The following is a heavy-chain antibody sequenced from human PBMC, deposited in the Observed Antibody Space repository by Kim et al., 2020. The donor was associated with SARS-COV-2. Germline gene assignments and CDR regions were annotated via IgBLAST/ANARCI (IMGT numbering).Heavy chain of an antibody. V-gene: IGHV3-53*01. D-gene: IGHD5-18*01. CDR1: GFTVSSNY. Sequence: EGSLRLSCAASGFTVSSNYMSWVRQAPGKGLEWVSVIYSGGSTYYADSVKGRFTISRDNSKNTLYLQMNSLRAEDTAVYYCAGNPVRGYSYGYDYWGQGTLVTVSS. CDR2: IYSGGST. J-gene: IGHJ4*02. CDR3: AGNPVRGYSYGYDY.